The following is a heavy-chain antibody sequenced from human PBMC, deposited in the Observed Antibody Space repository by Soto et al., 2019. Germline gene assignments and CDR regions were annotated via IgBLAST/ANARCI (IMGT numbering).Heavy chain of an antibody. V-gene: IGHV4-30-4*01. D-gene: IGHD5-18*01. CDR2: IYYSGST. J-gene: IGHJ4*02. CDR1: GGSISSGDYY. CDR3: ASLRDTAMVYYFDY. Sequence: SETLSLTCTVSGGSISSGDYYWSWIRQPPGKGLEWIGYIYYSGSTYYNPSLKSRVTISVDTSKNQFSLKLSSVTAADTAVYYCASLRDTAMVYYFDYWGQGTLVTVS.